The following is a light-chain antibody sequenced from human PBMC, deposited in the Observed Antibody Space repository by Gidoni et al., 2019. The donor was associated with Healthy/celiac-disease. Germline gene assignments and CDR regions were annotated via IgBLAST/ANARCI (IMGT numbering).Light chain of an antibody. CDR3: QQRSNSIFT. CDR1: QSVSSY. J-gene: IGKJ3*01. Sequence: EIVLTQSPATPSLSPGERATLSCRASQSVSSYLAWYQQKPGQAPRLLIYDASTRATGIPARFSGSGSGTDFTLTISSLEPEDFAVYYCQQRSNSIFTFGPGTKVEIK. V-gene: IGKV3-11*01. CDR2: DAS.